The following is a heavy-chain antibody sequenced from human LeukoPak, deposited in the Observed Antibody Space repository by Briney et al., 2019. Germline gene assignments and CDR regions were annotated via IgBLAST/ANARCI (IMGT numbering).Heavy chain of an antibody. D-gene: IGHD2-2*01. CDR1: GHTLSRKY. CDR2: INPSGGGT. J-gene: IGHJ5*01. V-gene: IGHV1-46*01. Sequence: RASVKVSCKASGHTLSRKYIHRVRQVPGQGLEWMGIINPSGGGTNYAQKFQGSIIMTRDTSTRTVYMELRSLTSEDTAVYYCATGSVPAAPFDSWGQGTLVTVSS. CDR3: ATGSVPAAPFDS.